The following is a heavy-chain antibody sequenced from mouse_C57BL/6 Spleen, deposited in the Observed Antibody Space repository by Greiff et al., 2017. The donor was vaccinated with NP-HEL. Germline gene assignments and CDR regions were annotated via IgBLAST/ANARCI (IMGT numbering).Heavy chain of an antibody. CDR3: ARSCITTVVGGYFDY. V-gene: IGHV1-52*01. CDR1: GYTFTSYW. D-gene: IGHD1-1*01. CDR2: IDPSDSDT. Sequence: VQLQQSGAELVRPGSSVKLSCKASGYTFTSYWMHWVKQRPIQGLEWIGNIDPSDSDTHYNQKFKDKATLTVDKSSSTAYMQLSSLTSEDSAVYYCARSCITTVVGGYFDYWGQGTTLTVAS. J-gene: IGHJ2*01.